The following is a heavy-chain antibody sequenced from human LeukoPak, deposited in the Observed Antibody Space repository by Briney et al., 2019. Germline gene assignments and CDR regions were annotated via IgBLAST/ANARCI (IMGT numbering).Heavy chain of an antibody. CDR1: GGSFSGYY. CDR3: ARSIPRYFYILTGYYNDAFDI. D-gene: IGHD3-9*01. J-gene: IGHJ3*02. Sequence: SETLSLTCAVYGGSFSGYYWSWVRQPPGKGLEWIGEINHSGSTNYNPSLKSRVTISVDTSKNQFSLKLSSVTAADTAVYYCARSIPRYFYILTGYYNDAFDIWGQGTMVTVSS. CDR2: INHSGST. V-gene: IGHV4-34*01.